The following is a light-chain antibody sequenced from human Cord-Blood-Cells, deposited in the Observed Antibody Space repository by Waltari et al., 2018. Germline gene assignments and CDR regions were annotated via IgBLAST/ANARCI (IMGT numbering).Light chain of an antibody. Sequence: QSALTRPASVSGSPGQSITISCTGTSSDVGGYNYVSWYQQPPGKAPNSMIYDVSNRPSGVSNRFSGSKSGNTAALTISGLQAEDEADYYCSSYTSSSTWVFGGGTKLTVL. CDR1: SSDVGGYNY. J-gene: IGLJ3*02. V-gene: IGLV2-14*01. CDR2: DVS. CDR3: SSYTSSSTWV.